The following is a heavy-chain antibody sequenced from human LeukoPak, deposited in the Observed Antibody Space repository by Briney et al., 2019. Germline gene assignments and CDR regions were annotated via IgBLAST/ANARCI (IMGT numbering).Heavy chain of an antibody. J-gene: IGHJ3*02. CDR2: ISSSGSTI. Sequence: PGGSLRLSCAASGFTFGSYEVNWVRQAGGEGLGWVSYISSSGSTIYYADSVKGRFTISRQNAKKSVFLQMNSLRAEDTAVYYCARHRSGGSQDDAFDIWGQGTMVTVSS. D-gene: IGHD2-15*01. V-gene: IGHV3-48*03. CDR3: ARHRSGGSQDDAFDI. CDR1: GFTFGSYE.